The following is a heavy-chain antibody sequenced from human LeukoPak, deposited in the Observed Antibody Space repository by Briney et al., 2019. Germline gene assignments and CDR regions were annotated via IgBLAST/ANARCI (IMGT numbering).Heavy chain of an antibody. CDR3: ARSSDSSGYYDYFDY. D-gene: IGHD3-22*01. J-gene: IGHJ4*02. CDR2: IYPGDSDT. V-gene: IGHV5-51*01. Sequence: GESPKISCKGSGYSFTSYWIGWVRQMPGRGLEWMAIIYPGDSDTRYSPSFQGQVTISADKSISTAYLQWSSLKASDTAMYYCARSSDSSGYYDYFDYWGQGTLVTVFS. CDR1: GYSFTSYW.